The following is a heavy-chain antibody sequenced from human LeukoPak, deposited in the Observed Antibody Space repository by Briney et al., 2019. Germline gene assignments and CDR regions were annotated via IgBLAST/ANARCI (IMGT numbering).Heavy chain of an antibody. D-gene: IGHD3-3*01. Sequence: WETLSLTCTVSGYSISSGYYWGWIRQPPGKGLEWIGSIYHSGSTYYNPSLKSRVTISVDTSKNQFSLKLSSVTAADTAVYYCARDGQSYYDFWSGYIPIDYWGQGTLVTVSS. CDR3: ARDGQSYYDFWSGYIPIDY. CDR2: IYHSGST. J-gene: IGHJ4*02. V-gene: IGHV4-38-2*02. CDR1: GYSISSGYY.